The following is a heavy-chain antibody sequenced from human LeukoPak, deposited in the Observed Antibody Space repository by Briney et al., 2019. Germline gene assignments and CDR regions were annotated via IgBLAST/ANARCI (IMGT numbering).Heavy chain of an antibody. V-gene: IGHV1-2*04. CDR1: GYTFTGYY. Sequence: ASVKVSCKASGYTFTGYYMHWVRQAPGQGFEWMGWINPNSGGTYSAQKFQGWVTMTRDTSISTAYMELSRLTSDDTAVYYCARANALYCSSTTCLFDYWGQGTLVTVSS. D-gene: IGHD2-2*01. CDR2: INPNSGGT. J-gene: IGHJ4*02. CDR3: ARANALYCSSTTCLFDY.